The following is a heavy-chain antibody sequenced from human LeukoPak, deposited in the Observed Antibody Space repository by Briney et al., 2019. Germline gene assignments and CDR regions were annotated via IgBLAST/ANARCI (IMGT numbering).Heavy chain of an antibody. J-gene: IGHJ4*02. CDR3: ARAFKFSMSGDYVDY. V-gene: IGHV3-20*04. CDR1: GFTFDHYG. D-gene: IGHD4-17*01. CDR2: IKWKCGST. Sequence: GGSLRLSCAASGFTFDHYGMSGVPQARGKALECGSGIKWKCGSTGYGDSVKGRFNISMYNAKNSLYLQMNSLRAEDTALYYCARAFKFSMSGDYVDYWGEGTLVTVSS.